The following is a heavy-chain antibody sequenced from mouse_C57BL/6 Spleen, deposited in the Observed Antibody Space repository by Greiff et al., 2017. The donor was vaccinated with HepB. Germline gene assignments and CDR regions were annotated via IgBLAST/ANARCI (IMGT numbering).Heavy chain of an antibody. CDR2: IYPGDGDT. CDR3: TRGGIITTGFDY. J-gene: IGHJ2*01. CDR1: GYAFSSSW. Sequence: VQLQQSGPELVKPGASVKISCKASGYAFSSSWMNWVKQRPGKGLEWIGRIYPGDGDTNYNGKFKGKATLTADKSTSTAYMQLSSLTSEDSAVYFCTRGGIITTGFDYWGQGTTLTVSS. D-gene: IGHD1-1*01. V-gene: IGHV1-82*01.